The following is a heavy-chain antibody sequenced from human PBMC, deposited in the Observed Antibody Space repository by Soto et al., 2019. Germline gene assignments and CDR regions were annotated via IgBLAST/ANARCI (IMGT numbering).Heavy chain of an antibody. Sequence: PGGSLRLSCAASGFTFSSYAMHWVRQAPGKGLEWVAVISYDGSNKYYADSVKGRFTISRDNSKNTLYLQMNSLRAEDTAVYYCARASGIAAAGRNGAVAGTRSRAPFDYWGQGTMVTVSS. J-gene: IGHJ4*02. D-gene: IGHD6-13*01. CDR2: ISYDGSNK. CDR1: GFTFSSYA. V-gene: IGHV3-30-3*01. CDR3: ARASGIAAAGRNGAVAGTRSRAPFDY.